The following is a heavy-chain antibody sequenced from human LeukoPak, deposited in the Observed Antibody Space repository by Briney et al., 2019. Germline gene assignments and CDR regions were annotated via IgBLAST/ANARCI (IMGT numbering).Heavy chain of an antibody. CDR1: GFTFTSSA. Sequence: GASVKVSCKASGFTFTSSAMQWVRQARGQRLEWIGWIVVGSGNTNYAQKFQERVTITRDMSTSTAYMELSSLRSEDTAVYYCAAAAFRVWGSYALDYWGQGTLVTVSS. D-gene: IGHD3-16*01. CDR3: AAAAFRVWGSYALDY. CDR2: IVVGSGNT. J-gene: IGHJ4*02. V-gene: IGHV1-58*02.